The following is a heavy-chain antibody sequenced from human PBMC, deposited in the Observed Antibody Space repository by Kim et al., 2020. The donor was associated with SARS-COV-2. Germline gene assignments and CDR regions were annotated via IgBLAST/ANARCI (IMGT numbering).Heavy chain of an antibody. D-gene: IGHD5-12*01. CDR3: ARDPSGYDYEDYYYGMDV. CDR2: ISYDGSNK. Sequence: GGSLRLSCAASGFTFSSYGMHWVRQAPGKGLEWVAVISYDGSNKYYADSVKGRFTISRDNSKNTLYLQMNSLRAEDTAVYYCARDPSGYDYEDYYYGMDVWGQGTTVTVSS. J-gene: IGHJ6*02. CDR1: GFTFSSYG. V-gene: IGHV3-33*05.